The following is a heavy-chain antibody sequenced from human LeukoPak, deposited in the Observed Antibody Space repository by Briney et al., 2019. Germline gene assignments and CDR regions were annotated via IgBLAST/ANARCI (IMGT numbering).Heavy chain of an antibody. D-gene: IGHD6-6*01. V-gene: IGHV4-34*01. CDR1: GGSFSGYY. CDR3: ARDRGISSSYFDC. CDR2: INHSGST. J-gene: IGHJ4*02. Sequence: SETLSLTCAVYGGSFSGYYWSWIRRPPGKGLEWIGEINHSGSTNYNPSLKSRATISRDTSKNQFSLRLTSVTAADTAVYYCARDRGISSSYFDCWGQGTLVTVSS.